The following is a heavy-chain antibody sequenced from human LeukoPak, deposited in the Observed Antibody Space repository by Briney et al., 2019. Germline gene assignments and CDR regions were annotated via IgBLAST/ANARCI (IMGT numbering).Heavy chain of an antibody. J-gene: IGHJ1*01. CDR2: IIPIFGTA. CDR1: GGTFSSYA. CDR3: ARDWRGSGWIPKVEYFQH. D-gene: IGHD6-19*01. V-gene: IGHV1-69*06. Sequence: SVKVSCKASGGTFSSYAISWVRQAPGQGLEWMGGIIPIFGTANYAQKFQGKVTITADKSTSTAYMELSSLRSEDTAVYYCARDWRGSGWIPKVEYFQHWGQGTLVTVSS.